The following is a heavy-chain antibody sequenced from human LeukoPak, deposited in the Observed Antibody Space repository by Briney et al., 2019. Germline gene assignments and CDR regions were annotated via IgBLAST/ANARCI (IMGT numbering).Heavy chain of an antibody. CDR2: ISYDGSNK. CDR3: AKAGHYYYDSSGYQQIYYFDY. J-gene: IGHJ4*02. Sequence: GGSLRLSCAASGFTFSSYSMNWVRQAPGKGLEWVAVISYDGSNKYYADSVKGRFTISRDNSKNTLYLQMNSLRAEDTAVYYCAKAGHYYYDSSGYQQIYYFDYWGQGTLVTVSS. D-gene: IGHD3-22*01. V-gene: IGHV3-30*18. CDR1: GFTFSSYS.